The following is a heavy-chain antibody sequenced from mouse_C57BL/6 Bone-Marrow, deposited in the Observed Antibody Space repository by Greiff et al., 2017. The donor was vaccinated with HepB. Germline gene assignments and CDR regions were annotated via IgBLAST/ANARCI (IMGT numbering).Heavy chain of an antibody. CDR1: GFTFSDYY. J-gene: IGHJ2*01. D-gene: IGHD2-5*01. CDR2: ISNGGGST. CDR3: ARPLYSNYGWFDY. V-gene: IGHV5-12*01. Sequence: EVKVVESGGGLVQPGGSLKLSCAASGFTFSDYYMYWVRQTPEKRLEWVAYISNGGGSTYYPDTVKGRFTISRDNAKNTLYLQMSRLKSEDTAMYYCARPLYSNYGWFDYWGQGTTLTVSS.